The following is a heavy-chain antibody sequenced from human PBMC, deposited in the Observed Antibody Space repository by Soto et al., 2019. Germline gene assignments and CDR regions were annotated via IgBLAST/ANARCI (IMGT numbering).Heavy chain of an antibody. CDR2: IYWTGST. CDR3: ASRDPGTSVDY. V-gene: IGHV4-4*02. D-gene: IGHD1-7*01. Sequence: SETLSLTCAVSGGSFTSNNWWTWVRQPPGQGLEWIGEIYWTGSTNYNPSLKSRVTISLDKSENQFSLKVTSLTAADTAVYYCASRDPGTSVDYWGQGTLVTVSS. J-gene: IGHJ4*02. CDR1: GGSFTSNNW.